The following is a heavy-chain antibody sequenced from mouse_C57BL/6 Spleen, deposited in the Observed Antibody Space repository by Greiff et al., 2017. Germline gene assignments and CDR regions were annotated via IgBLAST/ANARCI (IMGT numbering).Heavy chain of an antibody. D-gene: IGHD5-2*01. Sequence: VQLKESGTVLARPGASVKMSCKTSGYTFTSYWMHWVKQRPGQGLEWIGAIYPGNSDTSYNQKFKGKDKLTAVTSASTAYMELSSLTNEDSAVYYCMNIYEGGLAYWGQGTLVTVSA. CDR1: GYTFTSYW. V-gene: IGHV1-5*01. CDR3: MNIYEGGLAY. J-gene: IGHJ3*01. CDR2: IYPGNSDT.